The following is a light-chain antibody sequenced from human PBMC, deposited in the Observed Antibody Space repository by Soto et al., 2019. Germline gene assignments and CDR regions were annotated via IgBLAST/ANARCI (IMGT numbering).Light chain of an antibody. V-gene: IGLV1-40*01. Sequence: QSVLTQPHSASGTPGQRVTISCSGSSSNIGTSSVHWFQQLPGTAPKLLIYGNSTRPSGVPDRFSGSKSGTSASLAITGLQAEDEADYYCQSYDSSLSGYVFGTGTKVTVL. CDR2: GNS. J-gene: IGLJ1*01. CDR1: SSNIGTSS. CDR3: QSYDSSLSGYV.